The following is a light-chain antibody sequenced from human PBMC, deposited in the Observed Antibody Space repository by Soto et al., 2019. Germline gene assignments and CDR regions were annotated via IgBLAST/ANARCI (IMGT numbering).Light chain of an antibody. CDR2: WAS. J-gene: IGKJ2*01. Sequence: DIVMTQSPDSLAVSLGERATINCKSSQSVLYSSNNMNYLAWYQQKPGQPPKLLIYWASTRESGVPDRFSGSGSGTDFTLTISSLQAEDVAVYYCQQYYSAPHTFGRGTKLEIK. CDR3: QQYYSAPHT. V-gene: IGKV4-1*01. CDR1: QSVLYSSNNMNY.